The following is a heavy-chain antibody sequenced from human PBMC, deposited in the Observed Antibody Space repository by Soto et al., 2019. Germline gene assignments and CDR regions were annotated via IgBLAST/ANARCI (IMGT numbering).Heavy chain of an antibody. J-gene: IGHJ6*03. V-gene: IGHV3-21*01. CDR2: ISSSSSYI. Sequence: GGSLRLSCAASGFTFSSYSMNWVRQAPGKGLEWVSSISSSSSYIYYADSVKGRFTISRDNAKNSLYLQMNSLRAEDTAVYYCARLSGGGGSGKYYYYYYMDVWGKGTTVTVSS. CDR1: GFTFSSYS. CDR3: ARLSGGGGSGKYYYYYYMDV. D-gene: IGHD2-15*01.